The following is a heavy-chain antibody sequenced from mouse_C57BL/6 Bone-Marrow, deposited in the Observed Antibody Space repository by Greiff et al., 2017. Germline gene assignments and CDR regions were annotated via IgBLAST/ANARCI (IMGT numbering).Heavy chain of an antibody. CDR1: GYTFTSYW. CDR3: ARVYDGDPFDY. Sequence: QVQLQQSGAELVKPGASVKMSCKASGYTFTSYWITWVKQRPGQGLEWIGDIYPGSGSTNYNEKFKSKATLTVDTSYSTAYMQLSSLTSEDSAVYYCARVYDGDPFDYWGQGTTLTVSS. J-gene: IGHJ2*01. D-gene: IGHD2-3*01. V-gene: IGHV1-55*01. CDR2: IYPGSGST.